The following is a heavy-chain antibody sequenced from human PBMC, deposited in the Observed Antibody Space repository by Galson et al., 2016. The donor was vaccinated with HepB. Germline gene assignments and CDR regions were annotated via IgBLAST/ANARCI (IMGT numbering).Heavy chain of an antibody. CDR3: ARGRVAVRPDSEFYFDS. D-gene: IGHD6-19*01. Sequence: TLSSTSAVSGASISSGDYYWSWIPQSPGKSLEWIGSAFYSGSTYYKPSLHSRTTMSVDTSKNHFSLSLPSVTGADTAVDYCARGRVAVRPDSEFYFDSWGEGTLVTVSS. CDR2: AFYSGST. J-gene: IGHJ4*02. V-gene: IGHV4-31*11. CDR1: GASISSGDYY.